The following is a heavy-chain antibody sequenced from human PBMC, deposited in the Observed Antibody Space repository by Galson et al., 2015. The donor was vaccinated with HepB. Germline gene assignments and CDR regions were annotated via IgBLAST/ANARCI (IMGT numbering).Heavy chain of an antibody. D-gene: IGHD2-2*01. CDR3: ATRQGNQYCSSTSCYRISDAFDI. Sequence: SVKVSCKASGGTFSSYAISWVRQAPGQGLEWMGGIIPIFGTANYAQKFQGRVTITADESTSTAYMELSGLRSEDTAVYYCATRQGNQYCSSTSCYRISDAFDIWGQGTMVTVSS. CDR2: IIPIFGTA. V-gene: IGHV1-69*13. J-gene: IGHJ3*02. CDR1: GGTFSSYA.